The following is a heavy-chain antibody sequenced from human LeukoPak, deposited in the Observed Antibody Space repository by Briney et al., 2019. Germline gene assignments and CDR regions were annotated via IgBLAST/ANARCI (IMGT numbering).Heavy chain of an antibody. CDR1: GDSSSSSSYY. V-gene: IGHV4-39*07. CDR2: IYYSGST. D-gene: IGHD2-2*01. CDR3: ARGQVPAAGGYNWFDP. J-gene: IGHJ5*02. Sequence: PSETLSLTCTVSGDSSSSSSYYWGWIRQPPGKGLEWIDKIYYSGSTDYNPSLKSRVTISVDTSKNQFSLKLSSVIAADTAVYYCARGQVPAAGGYNWFDPWGQGTLVTVSS.